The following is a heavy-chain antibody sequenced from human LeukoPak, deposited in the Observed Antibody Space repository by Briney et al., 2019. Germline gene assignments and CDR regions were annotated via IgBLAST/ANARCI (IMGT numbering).Heavy chain of an antibody. CDR1: GFTFSSYA. CDR2: ISYDGSNK. D-gene: IGHD2-2*02. J-gene: IGHJ4*02. V-gene: IGHV3-30-3*01. CDR3: AKEEVPAAISGSDY. Sequence: GSLRLSCAASGFTFSSYAMHWVRQAPGKGLEWVAVISYDGSNKYYADSVKGRFTISRDNSKNTLYLQMKSLRAEDTAVYYCAKEEVPAAISGSDYWGQGTLVTVSS.